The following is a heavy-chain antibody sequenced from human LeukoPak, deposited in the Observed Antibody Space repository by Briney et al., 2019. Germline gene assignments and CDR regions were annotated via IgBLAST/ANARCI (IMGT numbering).Heavy chain of an antibody. V-gene: IGHV3-23*01. CDR2: ISASGGTT. Sequence: GGSLRLSCATSGFTFNIYAMSWVRQAPGKGLEWVSAISASGGTTYYADSVKGQFTISRDNSRNTLYLQMNSLRAEDTAVYYCAPYCNSASCSSSRYFDYWGQGTLVTVSS. J-gene: IGHJ4*02. D-gene: IGHD2-2*01. CDR3: APYCNSASCSSSRYFDY. CDR1: GFTFNIYA.